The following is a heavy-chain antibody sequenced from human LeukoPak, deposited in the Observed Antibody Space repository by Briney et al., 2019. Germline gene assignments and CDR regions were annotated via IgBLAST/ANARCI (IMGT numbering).Heavy chain of an antibody. CDR3: ARHFYCSSTSCYGPFDY. CDR2: IYTSGSN. V-gene: IGHV4-4*07. D-gene: IGHD2-2*01. CDR1: GGSISSYY. J-gene: IGHJ4*02. Sequence: PSETLSLTCTVSGGSISSYYWSWIRQPAGKGLEWIGRIYTSGSNNYNPSLKSRVTMSVDTSKNQFSLKLSSVTAADTAVYYCARHFYCSSTSCYGPFDYWGQGTLVTVSS.